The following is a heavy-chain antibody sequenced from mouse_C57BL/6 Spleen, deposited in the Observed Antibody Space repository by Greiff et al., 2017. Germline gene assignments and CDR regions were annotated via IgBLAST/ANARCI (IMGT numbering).Heavy chain of an antibody. CDR1: GYTFTSYW. V-gene: IGHV1-69*01. D-gene: IGHD2-3*01. CDR2: IDPSDSYT. CDR3: ATTGYDGHYVAGRAWFAY. Sequence: QVQLQQPGAELVMPGASVKLSCKASGYTFTSYWMHWVKQRPGQGLEWIGEIDPSDSYTNYNQKFKGKSTLTVDKSSSTAYMQLSSLTSEDSALYYCATTGYDGHYVAGRAWFAYWGQGTLVTVSA. J-gene: IGHJ3*01.